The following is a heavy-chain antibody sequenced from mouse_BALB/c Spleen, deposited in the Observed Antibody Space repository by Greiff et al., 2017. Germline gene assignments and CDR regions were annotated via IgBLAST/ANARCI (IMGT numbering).Heavy chain of an antibody. Sequence: EVQRVESGGGLVQPGGSRKLSCAASGFTFSSFGMHWVRQAPEKGLEWVAYISSGSSTIYYADTVKGRFTISRDNPKNTLFLQMTSLRSEDTAMYYCARGSYWGQGTLVTVSA. J-gene: IGHJ3*01. CDR2: ISSGSSTI. CDR1: GFTFSSFG. V-gene: IGHV5-17*02. CDR3: ARGSY.